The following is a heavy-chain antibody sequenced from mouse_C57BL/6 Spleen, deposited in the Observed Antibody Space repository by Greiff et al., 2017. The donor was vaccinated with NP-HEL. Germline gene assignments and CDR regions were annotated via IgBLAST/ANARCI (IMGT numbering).Heavy chain of an antibody. J-gene: IGHJ4*01. CDR2: ISYDGSN. V-gene: IGHV3-6*01. CDR1: GYSITSGYY. CDR3: ARAGGYYAMDY. Sequence: EVQLQQSGPGLVKPSHSLSLTCSVTGYSITSGYYWNWIRQFPGNKLEWMGYISYDGSNNYNPSIKNLISITRDTSKNQFFLKLNSVTTEDTSTYYCARAGGYYAMDYWGQGTSVTVSS. D-gene: IGHD4-1*01.